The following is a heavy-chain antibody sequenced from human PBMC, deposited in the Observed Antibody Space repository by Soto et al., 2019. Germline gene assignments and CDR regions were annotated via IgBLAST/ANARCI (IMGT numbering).Heavy chain of an antibody. CDR3: ARSLGGRFGVYNWFDP. CDR2: INAGNGNT. V-gene: IGHV1-3*01. Sequence: ASVKVSCKASGYTFTSYAMHWVRQAPGQRLEWMGWINAGNGNTKYSQKFQGRVTITRDTSASTAYMELSSLRSEDTAVYYCARSLGGRFGVYNWFDPWGQGTLVTVSS. D-gene: IGHD3-3*01. J-gene: IGHJ5*02. CDR1: GYTFTSYA.